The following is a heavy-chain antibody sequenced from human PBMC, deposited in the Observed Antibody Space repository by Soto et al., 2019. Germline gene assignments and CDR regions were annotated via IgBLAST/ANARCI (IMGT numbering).Heavy chain of an antibody. CDR1: GFTLISSE. D-gene: IGHD1-26*01. J-gene: IGHJ3*02. CDR3: ARGLEYYFKPGVFDI. Sequence: GSLRLSCAASGFTLISSEMNCFLQSPVKGLEWVSYVGSSGNTKYYADSVKGRFTISRDNAKNSLYLQMNSLRAEDAAVYYCARGLEYYFKPGVFDIWGQGTMVTVSS. CDR2: VGSSGNTK. V-gene: IGHV3-48*03.